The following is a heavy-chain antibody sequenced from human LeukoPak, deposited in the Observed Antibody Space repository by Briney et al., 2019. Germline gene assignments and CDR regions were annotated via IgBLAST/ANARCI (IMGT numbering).Heavy chain of an antibody. Sequence: SETLSLTCTVSGGSISSGDYYWSWIRQPPGQGLEWIGYIYYSGSTYYNPSLKSRVTISVDTSKNQFSLKLSSVTAADTAVYYCARVYWYYAFDIWGQGTMVTVSS. J-gene: IGHJ3*02. CDR3: ARVYWYYAFDI. D-gene: IGHD2-8*02. CDR2: IYYSGST. CDR1: GGSISSGDYY. V-gene: IGHV4-30-4*08.